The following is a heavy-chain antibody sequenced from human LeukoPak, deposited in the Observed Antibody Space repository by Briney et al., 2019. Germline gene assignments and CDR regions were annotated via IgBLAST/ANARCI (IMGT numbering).Heavy chain of an antibody. CDR3: AFGYSYGYAYFDY. CDR2: INSDGSST. D-gene: IGHD5-18*01. CDR1: GFTVSSNY. J-gene: IGHJ4*02. V-gene: IGHV3-74*01. Sequence: GGSLRLFCAASGFTVSSNYMSWVRQAPGKGLVWVSRINSDGSSTSYADSVKGRFTISRDNAKNTLYLQMNSLGAEDTAVYYCAFGYSYGYAYFDYWGQGTLVTVSS.